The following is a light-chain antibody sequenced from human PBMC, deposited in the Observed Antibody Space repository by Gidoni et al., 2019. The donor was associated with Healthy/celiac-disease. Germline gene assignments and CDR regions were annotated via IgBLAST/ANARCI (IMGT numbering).Light chain of an antibody. CDR3: QQGYSSPL. V-gene: IGKV1-39*01. CDR1: QRIGNF. Sequence: DNQMTQSPSSLSASVGDRVTITCRASQRIGNFLNWYQQKPEKATKLLLFAASNFPSGAHSRFSGSESGTVSTITISSLQPLEFVTYYCQQGYSSPLFGQGTRLEIK. J-gene: IGKJ5*01. CDR2: AAS.